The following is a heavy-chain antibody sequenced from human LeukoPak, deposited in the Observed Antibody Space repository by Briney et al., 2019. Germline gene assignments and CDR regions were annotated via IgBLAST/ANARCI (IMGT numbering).Heavy chain of an antibody. Sequence: GGSLRLSCAASGFTFSSFIMYWVRQAPGKGLEHVSSISNSGGSTYYANSVKGRFTISRDNSKNTLYLQLGSLRPEDMAVYYCARGDYGGSSAPYYYGMDVWGQGTTVTVSS. CDR2: ISNSGGST. CDR1: GFTFSSFI. J-gene: IGHJ6*02. V-gene: IGHV3-64*01. D-gene: IGHD4-23*01. CDR3: ARGDYGGSSAPYYYGMDV.